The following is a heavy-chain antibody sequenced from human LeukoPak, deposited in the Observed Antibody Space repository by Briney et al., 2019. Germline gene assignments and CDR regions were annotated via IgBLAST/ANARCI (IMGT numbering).Heavy chain of an antibody. J-gene: IGHJ5*02. Sequence: VASVKVSCKASGYTFTSYYMHWVRQAPGQGLEWMGIINPSGGSTSYAQKFQGRVTMTRDMSTSTVYMELSSLRSEDTAVYYCARAPFPGYSYGNNWFDPWGQGTLVTVSS. CDR3: ARAPFPGYSYGNNWFDP. CDR1: GYTFTSYY. V-gene: IGHV1-46*01. CDR2: INPSGGST. D-gene: IGHD5-18*01.